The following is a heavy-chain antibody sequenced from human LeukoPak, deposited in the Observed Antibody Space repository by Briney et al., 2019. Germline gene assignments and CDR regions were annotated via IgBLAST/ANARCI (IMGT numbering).Heavy chain of an antibody. D-gene: IGHD6-19*01. J-gene: IGHJ4*02. CDR2: ISSSSSYI. CDR3: AREPPPQWLDGGDCFDY. V-gene: IGHV3-21*01. CDR1: GFTFSSYS. Sequence: PGGSLRFSCAASGFTFSSYSMNWVRQAPGKGLEWVSSISSSSSYIYYADSVKGRFTISRDNAKNSLYLQMNSLRAEDTAVYYCAREPPPQWLDGGDCFDYWGQGTLVTVSS.